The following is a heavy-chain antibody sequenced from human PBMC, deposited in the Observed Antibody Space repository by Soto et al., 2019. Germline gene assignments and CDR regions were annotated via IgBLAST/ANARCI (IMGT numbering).Heavy chain of an antibody. CDR3: ASLPDC. Sequence: SETLSLTCAVSGASISNADYWWSWVRQPPGEGLEWIGEIWHSGNTNYNPSLMGRVTISMDKSNNHFSLKLSSVTAADTAVYHCASLPDCWGQGTLVTVSS. V-gene: IGHV4-4*02. J-gene: IGHJ4*02. D-gene: IGHD2-2*01. CDR1: GASISNADYW. CDR2: IWHSGNT.